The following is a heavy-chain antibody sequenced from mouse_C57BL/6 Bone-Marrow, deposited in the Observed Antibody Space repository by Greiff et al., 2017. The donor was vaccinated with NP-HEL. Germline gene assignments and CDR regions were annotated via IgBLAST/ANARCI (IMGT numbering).Heavy chain of an antibody. CDR1: GFTFTDYY. D-gene: IGHD2-5*01. CDR3: AREVAYYSNYDWYFDV. V-gene: IGHV1-36*01. CDR2: VYPYNGGT. J-gene: IGHJ1*03. Sequence: EVQRVESGPVLVKPGPSVKISCKASGFTFTDYYMHWVKQSHGKSLEWIGLVYPYNGGTSYNQKFKGKATLTVDTSSSTAYMELNSLTSEDSAVYYCAREVAYYSNYDWYFDVWGTGTTVTVSS.